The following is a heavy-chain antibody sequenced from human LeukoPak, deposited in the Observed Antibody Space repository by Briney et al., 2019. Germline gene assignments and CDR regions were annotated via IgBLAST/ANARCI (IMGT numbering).Heavy chain of an antibody. CDR3: AKDTVLRGVSYSMGYMDV. V-gene: IGHV3-9*01. J-gene: IGHJ6*03. CDR2: ISWNSGSI. Sequence: GGSLRLSCAASGFTFDDYAMHWVRQAPGKGLEWVSGISWNSGSIGYADSVKGRFTISRDNAKDSLYLQMNSLRAEDTALYYCAKDTVLRGVSYSMGYMDVWGKGTTVTISS. CDR1: GFTFDDYA. D-gene: IGHD3-10*01.